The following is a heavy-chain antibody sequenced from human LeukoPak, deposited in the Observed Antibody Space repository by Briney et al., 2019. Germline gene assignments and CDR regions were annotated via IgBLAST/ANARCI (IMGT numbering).Heavy chain of an antibody. CDR2: IYYSGST. CDR3: AREPTVVTQPSDAFDI. V-gene: IGHV4-30-4*01. CDR1: GGSISSGDYY. Sequence: PSETLSLTCTVSGGSISSGDYYWSWIRQPPGKGLEWIGYIYYSGSTYYNPSLKSRVTISVDTSKNQFSLKLSSVTAADTAVYYCAREPTVVTQPSDAFDIWGQGTMVTVSS. J-gene: IGHJ3*02. D-gene: IGHD4-23*01.